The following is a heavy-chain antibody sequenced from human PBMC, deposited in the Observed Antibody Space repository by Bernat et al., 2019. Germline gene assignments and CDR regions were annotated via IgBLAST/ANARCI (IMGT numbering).Heavy chain of an antibody. CDR1: EYSFTTYW. V-gene: IGHV5-10-1*01. CDR2: IDPSDSYT. Sequence: EVQLVQSGAEVKKPGESLRISCKASEYSFTTYWITWVRQMPGKGLQWMGRIDPSDSYTNYSPSFQGHVTISADKSISTAFLQWSSLKASDTAMYYCARHLRGSSSWYDYWGQETLVTVSS. J-gene: IGHJ4*02. CDR3: ARHLRGSSSWYDY. D-gene: IGHD6-13*01.